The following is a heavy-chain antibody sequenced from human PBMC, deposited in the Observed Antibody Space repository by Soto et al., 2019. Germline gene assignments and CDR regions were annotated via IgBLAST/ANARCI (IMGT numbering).Heavy chain of an antibody. Sequence: GASVEVSCKACGYTITSKYMSWVRQATGQRLERLGIINPSGGYTNYAQKFQGRVTITADESTSTAYMELSSLRSEDTAVYYCARGGKDIVLVPAASGPYFDYWGQGTLVTVSS. CDR2: INPSGGYT. CDR3: ARGGKDIVLVPAASGPYFDY. CDR1: GYTITSKY. J-gene: IGHJ4*02. V-gene: IGHV1-46*01. D-gene: IGHD2-2*01.